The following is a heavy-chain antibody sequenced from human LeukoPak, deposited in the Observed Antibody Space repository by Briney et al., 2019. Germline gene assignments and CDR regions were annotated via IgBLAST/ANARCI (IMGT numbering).Heavy chain of an antibody. D-gene: IGHD6-19*01. V-gene: IGHV3-74*01. CDR1: GFTFSSYW. CDR3: ASKGYSSGWYEV. CDR2: INSDGSTT. J-gene: IGHJ4*02. Sequence: GGSLRLSCAASGFTFSSYWMHWVRQVPGKGLVWASRINSDGSTTNYADSVKGRFTISRDNAKNTLYLHMNSLTAEDTAVYYCASKGYSSGWYEVWGRGTLVTVSS.